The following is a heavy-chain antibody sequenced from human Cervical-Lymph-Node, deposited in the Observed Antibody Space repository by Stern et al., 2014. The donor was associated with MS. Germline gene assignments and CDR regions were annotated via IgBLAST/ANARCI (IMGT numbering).Heavy chain of an antibody. CDR1: GYLFDDYW. CDR2: IFPRDSNT. J-gene: IGHJ4*02. D-gene: IGHD5-12*01. Sequence: EVQLVESGAEVKKPGESLKISCEASGYLFDDYWIGWVRQMSGRGLELVAIIFPRDSNTRYSPSVQGQVTISADKSISTAYLQWSGLKPSAPAMYSCARSPATPSGYDRFDYWGQGALVTVSS. V-gene: IGHV5-51*03. CDR3: ARSPATPSGYDRFDY.